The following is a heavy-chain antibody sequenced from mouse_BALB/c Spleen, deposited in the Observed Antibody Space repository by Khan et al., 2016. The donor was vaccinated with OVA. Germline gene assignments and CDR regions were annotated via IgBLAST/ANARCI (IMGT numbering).Heavy chain of an antibody. J-gene: IGHJ4*01. Sequence: QIQLVQSGPELKKPGETVKISCKASGYTFTNYGMNWVRQAPGKGLKWMGWINTSTGEPTYADDFRGRFAFSLETSASTAYLQINNLKDEDTATDFCARVGYSGTMDYWGQGTSVTVSS. D-gene: IGHD2-14*01. CDR3: ARVGYSGTMDY. CDR1: GYTFTNYG. V-gene: IGHV9-3-1*01. CDR2: INTSTGEP.